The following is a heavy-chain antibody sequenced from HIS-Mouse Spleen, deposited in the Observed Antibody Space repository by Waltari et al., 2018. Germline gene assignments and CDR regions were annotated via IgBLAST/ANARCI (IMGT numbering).Heavy chain of an antibody. Sequence: QLQLQESGPGLVKPSETLSLTCTVSGGSISSRSYYWGWLRQPPGKGLEWIGSIYYSGSTYYNPSLKSRVTISVDTSKNQFSLKLSSVTAADTAVYYCARKRTASGWFDPWGQGTLVTVSS. D-gene: IGHD2-21*02. CDR1: GGSISSRSYY. J-gene: IGHJ5*02. CDR3: ARKRTASGWFDP. V-gene: IGHV4-39*01. CDR2: IYYSGST.